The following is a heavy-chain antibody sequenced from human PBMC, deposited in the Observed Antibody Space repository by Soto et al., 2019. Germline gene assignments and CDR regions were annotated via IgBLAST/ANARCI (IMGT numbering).Heavy chain of an antibody. Sequence: SVKVSCKASGGTFSSYAISWVRQAPGQGLEWMGGIIPIFGTANYAQKFQGRVTITADESTSTAYMELSSLRSEDTAVYYCARDSVAIQKGIAAAGNLDYWGQGTLVTVSS. V-gene: IGHV1-69*13. CDR2: IIPIFGTA. J-gene: IGHJ4*02. CDR1: GGTFSSYA. CDR3: ARDSVAIQKGIAAAGNLDY. D-gene: IGHD6-13*01.